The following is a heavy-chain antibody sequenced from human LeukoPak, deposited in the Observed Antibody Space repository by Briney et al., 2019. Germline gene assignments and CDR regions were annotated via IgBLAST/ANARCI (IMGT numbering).Heavy chain of an antibody. J-gene: IGHJ6*02. V-gene: IGHV3-64D*09. Sequence: GGSLRLSCSASGFPFSSYAMHWVRQAPGKGLEYVSAISDSGGSTYYADSVKGRFTISRDNSKNTLYLQMSSLRAEDTAVYFCVRGYSFGPYSMDVWGQGTTVTVSS. CDR3: VRGYSFGPYSMDV. CDR1: GFPFSSYA. CDR2: ISDSGGST. D-gene: IGHD2-15*01.